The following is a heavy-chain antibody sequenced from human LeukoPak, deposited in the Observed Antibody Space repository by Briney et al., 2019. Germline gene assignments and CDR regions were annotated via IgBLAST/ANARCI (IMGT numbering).Heavy chain of an antibody. Sequence: SETLSLTCAVYGGSFSDYYWSWVRQPPGKRLEWFEKVNHSGGTNCNPSLKSRVTMSVDTSKNQFSLKLSSVTAADTAVYYCARVSRSCSGGSCYPRHFDYWGQGTLVTVSS. V-gene: IGHV4-34*01. J-gene: IGHJ4*02. D-gene: IGHD2-15*01. CDR3: ARVSRSCSGGSCYPRHFDY. CDR1: GGSFSDYY. CDR2: VNHSGGT.